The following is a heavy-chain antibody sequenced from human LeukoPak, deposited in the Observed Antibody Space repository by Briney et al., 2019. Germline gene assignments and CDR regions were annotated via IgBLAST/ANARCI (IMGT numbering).Heavy chain of an antibody. Sequence: SETLSLTCSVSGDSVSRSDSYWDWIRQPPGKGLEWIGTIYYSGRTYYSPSLKGRVTMSVDPSNNQFSLSLRSVTAADTATYYCARRRYYDGSGYLEWGQGTLLSVSS. V-gene: IGHV4-39*01. CDR3: ARRRYYDGSGYLE. CDR2: IYYSGRT. J-gene: IGHJ1*01. D-gene: IGHD3-22*01. CDR1: GDSVSRSDSY.